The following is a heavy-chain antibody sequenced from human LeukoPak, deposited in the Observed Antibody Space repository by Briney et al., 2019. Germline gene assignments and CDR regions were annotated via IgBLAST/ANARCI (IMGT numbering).Heavy chain of an antibody. Sequence: ASVKVSCKASGYTFTGYYMHWVRQAPGQGLEWMGWINPNSGGTNYAQKFQGRVTMTRDTSISTAYMELSRLRSDDTAVYYCASDLYPGALAAAGRPTNWFDPWGQGTLVTVSS. CDR2: INPNSGGT. CDR3: ASDLYPGALAAAGRPTNWFDP. V-gene: IGHV1-2*02. CDR1: GYTFTGYY. D-gene: IGHD6-13*01. J-gene: IGHJ5*02.